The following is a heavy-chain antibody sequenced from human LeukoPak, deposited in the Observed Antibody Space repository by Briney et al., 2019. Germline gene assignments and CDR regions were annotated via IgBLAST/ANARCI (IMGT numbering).Heavy chain of an antibody. J-gene: IGHJ6*03. CDR3: AVLHDIVVVPAATSKGYYYYYMDV. D-gene: IGHD2-2*01. CDR2: IYTSGST. V-gene: IGHV4-61*02. CDR1: GGSISSGSYY. Sequence: SQTLSLTCTVSGGSISSGSYYWSWIRQPAGKGLEWIGRIYTSGSTNYNPSLKCRVTISVDTSKNQFSLKLSSVTAADTAVYYCAVLHDIVVVPAATSKGYYYYYMDVWGKGTTVTVSS.